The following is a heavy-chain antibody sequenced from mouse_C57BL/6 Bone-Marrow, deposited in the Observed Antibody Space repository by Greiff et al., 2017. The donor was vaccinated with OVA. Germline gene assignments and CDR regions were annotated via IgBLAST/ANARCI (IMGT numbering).Heavy chain of an antibody. Sequence: QVQLKESGAELVKPGASVKLSCKASGYTFTSYWMQWVKQRPGQGLEWIGEIDPSDSYTNYNQKFKGKATLTVDTSSSTAYMQLSSLTSEDSAVYYCARGWLPREDYWGQGTTLTVSS. CDR1: GYTFTSYW. V-gene: IGHV1-50*01. CDR3: ARGWLPREDY. D-gene: IGHD2-3*01. J-gene: IGHJ2*01. CDR2: IDPSDSYT.